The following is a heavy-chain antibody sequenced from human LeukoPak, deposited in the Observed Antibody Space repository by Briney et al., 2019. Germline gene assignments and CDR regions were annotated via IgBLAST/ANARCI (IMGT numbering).Heavy chain of an antibody. D-gene: IGHD5-24*01. CDR2: ISGGGEST. V-gene: IGHV3-48*03. CDR3: ARRSGRRYEY. CDR1: GFTFSSYV. J-gene: IGHJ4*02. Sequence: PGGFLRVSCAASGFTFSSYVMNWVRHAPGRGLEWVSHISGGGESTVYPDAVKGRFTISRDNAKNSLYLQMNSLRVEDTGVYYCARRSGRRYEYWGQGVLVTVSP.